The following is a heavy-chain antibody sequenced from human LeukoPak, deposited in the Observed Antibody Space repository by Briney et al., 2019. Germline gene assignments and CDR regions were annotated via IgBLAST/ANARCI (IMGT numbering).Heavy chain of an antibody. V-gene: IGHV3-23*01. CDR1: GFTFSNYW. CDR2: ISGSGGST. Sequence: GGSLRLSCAASGFTFSNYWMHWVRQAPGKGLEWVSAISGSGGSTYYADSVKGRFTISRDNSKNTLYLQMNSLRAEDTAVYYCAKDRAFGGVIVILTYWGQGTLVTVSS. J-gene: IGHJ4*02. D-gene: IGHD3-16*02. CDR3: AKDRAFGGVIVILTY.